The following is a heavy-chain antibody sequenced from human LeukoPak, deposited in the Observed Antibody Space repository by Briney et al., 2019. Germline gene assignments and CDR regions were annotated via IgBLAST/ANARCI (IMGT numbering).Heavy chain of an antibody. V-gene: IGHV4-39*07. CDR2: IYYSGST. J-gene: IGHJ6*03. CDR1: GGSISSSSYY. D-gene: IGHD6-13*01. Sequence: SEALSLTCTVSGGSISSSSYYWGWIRQPPGKGLEWIGSIYYSGSTYYNPSLKSRVTISVDTSKNQFSLKLSSVTAADTAVYYCARGAGIAAAGTPHYYYYYMDVWGKGTTVTVSS. CDR3: ARGAGIAAAGTPHYYYYYMDV.